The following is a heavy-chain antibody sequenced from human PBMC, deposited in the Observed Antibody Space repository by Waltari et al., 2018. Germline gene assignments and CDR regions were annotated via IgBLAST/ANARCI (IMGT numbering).Heavy chain of an antibody. CDR2: IYTSGST. CDR3: ARESRSSGWYLDY. D-gene: IGHD6-19*01. CDR1: GGSISSYY. Sequence: QVQLQESGPGLVKPSETLSLTCPVSGGSISSYYWSWIRQPPGKGLEWIGYIYTSGSTNYNPSLKSRVTISVDTSKNQFSLKLSSVTAADTAVYYCARESRSSGWYLDYWGQGTLVTVSS. V-gene: IGHV4-4*09. J-gene: IGHJ4*02.